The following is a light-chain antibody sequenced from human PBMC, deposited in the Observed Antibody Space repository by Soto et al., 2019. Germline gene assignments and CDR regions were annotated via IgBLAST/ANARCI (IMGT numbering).Light chain of an antibody. CDR1: QSVSSNY. CDR3: QQYGSSPIT. V-gene: IGKV3-20*01. Sequence: EIVLTQSTGILSLSPGERATLSCRASQSVSSNYLAWYQQKPGQAPRVLIYVASSRATGIPDRFSGSGSGTDFTLTISRLEPEDFAVYYCQQYGSSPITFGQGTRLEIK. CDR2: VAS. J-gene: IGKJ5*01.